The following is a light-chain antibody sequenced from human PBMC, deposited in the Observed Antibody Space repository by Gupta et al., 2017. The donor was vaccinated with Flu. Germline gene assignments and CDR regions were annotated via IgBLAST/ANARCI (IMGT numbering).Light chain of an antibody. CDR3: QQYLSAPWT. J-gene: IGKJ1*01. Sequence: DIQMTQSPSTLSTSVGDRVSITCRASQSISSWLAWYQQKPGKAPKLLIYKTSNLQSGVPSRFRGSGSGTEFTLTISSLQPDDFATDHCQQYLSAPWTFGQGTKVEIK. CDR1: QSISSW. CDR2: KTS. V-gene: IGKV1-5*03.